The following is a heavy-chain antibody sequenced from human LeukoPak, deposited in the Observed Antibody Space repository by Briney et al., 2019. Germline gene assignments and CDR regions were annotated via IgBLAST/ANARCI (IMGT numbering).Heavy chain of an antibody. J-gene: IGHJ5*02. CDR2: ISAYNGNT. V-gene: IGHV1-18*01. CDR3: ARVQGYCSSTSCYTVYNWFDP. D-gene: IGHD2-2*02. CDR1: GYTFTSYG. Sequence: GASVKVSCKASGYTFTSYGISWVRQAPGQGLEWMGWISAYNGNTNYAQKLQGRVTMTTDTSTSTAYMELRSLRSDDTAVYYRARVQGYCSSTSCYTVYNWFDPWGQGTLVTVSS.